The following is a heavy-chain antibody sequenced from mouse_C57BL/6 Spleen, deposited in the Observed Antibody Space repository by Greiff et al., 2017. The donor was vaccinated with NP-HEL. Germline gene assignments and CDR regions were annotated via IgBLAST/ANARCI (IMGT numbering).Heavy chain of an antibody. V-gene: IGHV5-17*01. Sequence: DVKLVESGGGLVKPGGSLKLSCAASGFTFSDYGMHWVRQAPEKGLEWVAYISSGSSTIYYADTVKGRFTISRDNAKNTLFLQMTSLRSEDTAMYYCATYYSNYLYYAMDYWGQGTSVTVSS. CDR2: ISSGSSTI. D-gene: IGHD2-5*01. J-gene: IGHJ4*01. CDR3: ATYYSNYLYYAMDY. CDR1: GFTFSDYG.